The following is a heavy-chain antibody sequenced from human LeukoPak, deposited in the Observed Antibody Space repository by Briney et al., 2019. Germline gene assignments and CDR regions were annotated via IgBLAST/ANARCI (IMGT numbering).Heavy chain of an antibody. D-gene: IGHD5-12*01. J-gene: IGHJ6*02. Sequence: ASVKVSCKVSGYTLTELSMHWVRQAPGKGLEWMGGFDPEDGETIYAQKFQGRVTMTEDTSTDTAYMELSSLRSEDTAVYYCATERRGYSGYSPPLYYYYYYGTDVWGQGTTVTVSS. CDR2: FDPEDGET. V-gene: IGHV1-24*01. CDR3: ATERRGYSGYSPPLYYYYYYGTDV. CDR1: GYTLTELS.